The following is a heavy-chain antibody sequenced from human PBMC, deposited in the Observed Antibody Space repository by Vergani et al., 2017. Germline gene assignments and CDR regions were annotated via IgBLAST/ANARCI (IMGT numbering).Heavy chain of an antibody. CDR1: GFTFSSYA. D-gene: IGHD3-10*01. Sequence: QVQLVESGGGVVQPGRSLRLSCAASGFTFSSYAMHWVRQAPGKGLEWVAVISYDGSNKYYADSVKGRFTISRDNSKNTLYLQMNSLRAEDTAVYYCARSGWCGELFRTDAFDIWGQGTMVTVSS. CDR3: ARSGWCGELFRTDAFDI. J-gene: IGHJ3*02. V-gene: IGHV3-30-3*01. CDR2: ISYDGSNK.